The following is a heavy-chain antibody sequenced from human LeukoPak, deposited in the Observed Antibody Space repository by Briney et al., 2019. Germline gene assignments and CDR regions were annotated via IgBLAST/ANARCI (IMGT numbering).Heavy chain of an antibody. CDR3: ARRGITMVRGVLSDWFDP. V-gene: IGHV5-51*01. J-gene: IGHJ5*02. Sequence: GESLKISCKGSGYSFTSYWIGWVRQMPGKGLEWMGIIYPSDSDTRYSPSFQGQVTISADKSISTAYLQWSSLKASDTAMYYCARRGITMVRGVLSDWFDPWGQGTLVTVSS. CDR1: GYSFTSYW. D-gene: IGHD3-10*01. CDR2: IYPSDSDT.